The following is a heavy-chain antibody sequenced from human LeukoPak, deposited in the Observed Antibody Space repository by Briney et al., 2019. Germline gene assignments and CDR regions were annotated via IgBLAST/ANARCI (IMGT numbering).Heavy chain of an antibody. V-gene: IGHV5-51*01. CDR2: IYPGDSDS. CDR1: GYSFINYW. J-gene: IGHJ3*02. D-gene: IGHD1-26*01. Sequence: GESLKISCKGSGYSFINYWIGWVRQMPGKGLDWMGIIYPGDSDSRYSASLQGQVTISADKSIRTAYLQWSSLKASDTAMYYCARVRSGDYSEDAFDIWGQGTMVTVSS. CDR3: ARVRSGDYSEDAFDI.